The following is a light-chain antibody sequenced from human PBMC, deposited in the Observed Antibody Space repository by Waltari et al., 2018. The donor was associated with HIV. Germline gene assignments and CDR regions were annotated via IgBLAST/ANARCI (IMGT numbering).Light chain of an antibody. J-gene: IGLJ3*02. CDR1: SSDVGGYNY. V-gene: IGLV2-11*01. CDR2: DVS. Sequence: QSALTPPRSVSGSPGQSVTISCTGTSSDVGGYNYVSWSQGHTGKAPKLMIYDVSNRPSGFPDRFSGSKSGNTASLTISGLQAEDEADYYCCSYAGTYTWVFGGGTKLTVL. CDR3: CSYAGTYTWV.